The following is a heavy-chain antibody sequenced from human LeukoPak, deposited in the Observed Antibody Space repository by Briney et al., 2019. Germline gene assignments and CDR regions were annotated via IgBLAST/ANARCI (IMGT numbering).Heavy chain of an antibody. CDR3: AVAGWELLQAGV. Sequence: ASVKVSCKASGYTFTGYYMHWVRQAPGQGLEWMGWINPNSGGTNYAQKFQGRVTMTRDTSTSTVYMELSSLRSEDTAVYYCAVAGWELLQAGVWGQGTLVTVSS. CDR2: INPNSGGT. J-gene: IGHJ4*02. V-gene: IGHV1-2*02. D-gene: IGHD1-26*01. CDR1: GYTFTGYY.